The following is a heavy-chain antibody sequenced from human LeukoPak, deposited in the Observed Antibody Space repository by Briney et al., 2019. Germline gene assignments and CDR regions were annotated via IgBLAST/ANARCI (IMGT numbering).Heavy chain of an antibody. J-gene: IGHJ5*02. CDR1: GGSISSGDSY. CDR2: IYHSGST. CDR3: ARGGTIFGTRWFDP. V-gene: IGHV4-30-4*01. Sequence: PSETLSLTCAVSGGSISSGDSYWSWIRQPPGKGLEWIGDIYHSGSTYYNPSLKSRVTISVDTSKNQFSLKLSSVTAADTAVYYCARGGTIFGTRWFDPWGQGTLVTVSS. D-gene: IGHD3-3*01.